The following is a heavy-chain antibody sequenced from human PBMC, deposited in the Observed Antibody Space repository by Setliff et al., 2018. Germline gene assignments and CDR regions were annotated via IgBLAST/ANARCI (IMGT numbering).Heavy chain of an antibody. CDR1: GGSISSSSYY. CDR3: ARHDRQQVNFDY. CDR2: IYYSGST. V-gene: IGHV4-39*01. D-gene: IGHD6-13*01. J-gene: IGHJ4*02. Sequence: SETLSLTCTVSGGSISSSSYYWGWIRQPPGEGLEWIGSIYYSGSTYYNPSLKSRVTISVDTSKNQFSLKLSSVTAADTAVYYCARHDRQQVNFDYWGQGTLVTVSS.